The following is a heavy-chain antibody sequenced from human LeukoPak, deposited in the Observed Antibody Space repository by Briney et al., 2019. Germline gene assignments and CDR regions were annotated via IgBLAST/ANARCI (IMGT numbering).Heavy chain of an antibody. CDR1: GYTFTSYG. Sequence: GASVKVSCKASGYTFTSYGISWVRQAPGQGLEWMGWISAYNGNTNYAQKLQGRVTMTTDTSTSTAYVELRSPRSDGTAVYYCARDRGYSGSYWGGQVDYWGQGTLVTVSS. D-gene: IGHD1-26*01. V-gene: IGHV1-18*01. J-gene: IGHJ4*02. CDR3: ARDRGYSGSYWGGQVDY. CDR2: ISAYNGNT.